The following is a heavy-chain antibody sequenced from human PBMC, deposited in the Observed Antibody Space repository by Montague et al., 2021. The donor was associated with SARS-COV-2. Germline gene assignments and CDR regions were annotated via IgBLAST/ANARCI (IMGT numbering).Heavy chain of an antibody. V-gene: IGHV4-4*02. D-gene: IGHD3-10*01. CDR2: IYHSGST. J-gene: IGHJ4*01. CDR3: ASRGAGWFGSNPERFDY. CDR1: GXSISNSQW. Sequence: SETLSLTCAVSGXSISNSQWWSWVRQPPGKGLEWIGEIYHSGSTNYNPSLKGRVTISVDKSKNQFSLKLNSVTAADTAVYYCASRGAGWFGSNPERFDYWGQGTLVTVSS.